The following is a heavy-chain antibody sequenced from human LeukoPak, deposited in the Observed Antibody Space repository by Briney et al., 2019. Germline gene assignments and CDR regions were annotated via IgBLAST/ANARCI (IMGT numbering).Heavy chain of an antibody. CDR3: AREALDSSGLFDY. CDR2: ISYDGSNK. CDR1: GFTFSSYA. D-gene: IGHD3-22*01. J-gene: IGHJ4*02. V-gene: IGHV3-30*04. Sequence: GRSLRLSCAASGFTFSSYAMHWVRQAPGKGLEWVAVISYDGSNKYYADSVKGRFTISRDNSKNTLYLQMNSLRAEDTAVYYCAREALDSSGLFDYWGQGTLATVSS.